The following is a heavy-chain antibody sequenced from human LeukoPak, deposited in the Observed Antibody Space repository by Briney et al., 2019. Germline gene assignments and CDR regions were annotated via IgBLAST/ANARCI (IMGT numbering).Heavy chain of an antibody. V-gene: IGHV1-46*01. CDR1: RYTFTSYY. CDR2: INPSGGST. D-gene: IGHD5-12*01. J-gene: IGHJ4*02. Sequence: ASVNVSCKASRYTFTSYYMHWVRQTPGQGLERMGIINPSGGSTSYAQKFTGSVTITRETSQSTVYMDLSSLRSENTGVYYCARGGYSWLRVPSSVYFDYWGQGTLVTVSS. CDR3: ARGGYSWLRVPSSVYFDY.